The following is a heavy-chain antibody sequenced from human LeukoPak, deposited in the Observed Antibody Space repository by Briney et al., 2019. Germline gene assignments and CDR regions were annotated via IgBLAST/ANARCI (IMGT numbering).Heavy chain of an antibody. CDR3: AKGKYYYDSSGFDY. CDR2: ISGSGGST. CDR1: GFTFSSYA. V-gene: IGHV3-23*01. J-gene: IGHJ4*02. Sequence: GGSLRLSCAASGFTFSSYAMSWVRQAPGKGLEWVSAISGSGGSTYYADSVKGRFTISRDNSKNSLYLQMNSLRAEDTALYYCAKGKYYYDSSGFDYWGQGTLVTVSS. D-gene: IGHD3-22*01.